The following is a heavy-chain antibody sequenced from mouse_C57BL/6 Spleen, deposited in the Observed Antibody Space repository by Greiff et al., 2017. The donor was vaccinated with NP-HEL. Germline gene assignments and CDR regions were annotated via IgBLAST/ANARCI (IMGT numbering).Heavy chain of an antibody. D-gene: IGHD1-1*01. CDR1: GYTFTEYT. J-gene: IGHJ4*01. V-gene: IGHV1-62-2*01. CDR3: ARHDEHYYGSSGYAMDY. CDR2: FYPGSGSI. Sequence: QVQLQQSGAELVKPGASVKLSCKASGYTFTEYTIHWVKQRSGQGLEWIGWFYPGSGSIKYNEKFKDKATLTADKSSSTVYMELSRLTSEDSAVYCCARHDEHYYGSSGYAMDYWGQGTSVTVSS.